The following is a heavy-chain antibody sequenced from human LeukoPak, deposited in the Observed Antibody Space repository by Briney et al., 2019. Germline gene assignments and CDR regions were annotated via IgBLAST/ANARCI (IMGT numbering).Heavy chain of an antibody. CDR1: GYTFTDHF. V-gene: IGHV1-46*01. Sequence: GASVKVSCKASGYTFTDHFFHWVRQAPGQGLEWMGIINPSGGGASYAQKFQGRVTMTRDMSTNTFYMELSSLRFEDTAVYYCARDVSHSGSRDAWWFDPWGQGTLVTVSS. CDR2: INPSGGGA. D-gene: IGHD6-13*01. CDR3: ARDVSHSGSRDAWWFDP. J-gene: IGHJ5*02.